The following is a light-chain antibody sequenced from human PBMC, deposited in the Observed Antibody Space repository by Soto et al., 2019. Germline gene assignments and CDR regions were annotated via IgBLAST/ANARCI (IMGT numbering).Light chain of an antibody. CDR1: QSINIY. CDR2: EAS. CDR3: QLYYTYPWT. Sequence: DIQMTQSPSTLSASVGDRVTITCRASQSINIYLAWYQQNPGKAPKVLIYEASTLQSGVPSRFSGSGSGTEFTLTISSLQPDDFATYYCQLYYTYPWTFGQGTKVEIK. V-gene: IGKV1-5*03. J-gene: IGKJ1*01.